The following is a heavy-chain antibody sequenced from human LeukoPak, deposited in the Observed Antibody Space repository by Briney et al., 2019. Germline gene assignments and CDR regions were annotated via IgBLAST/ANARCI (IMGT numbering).Heavy chain of an antibody. CDR1: GFTFSSYS. Sequence: PGGSLRLSCAASGFTFSSYSMNWVRQAPGKGLEWVSYISSSSTIYYADSVKGRFTISRDNAKNSLYLQMNSLRAEDTAVYYCARWTTVTTREYYFDYWGQGTLVTVSS. D-gene: IGHD4-11*01. CDR2: ISSSSTI. CDR3: ARWTTVTTREYYFDY. J-gene: IGHJ4*02. V-gene: IGHV3-48*01.